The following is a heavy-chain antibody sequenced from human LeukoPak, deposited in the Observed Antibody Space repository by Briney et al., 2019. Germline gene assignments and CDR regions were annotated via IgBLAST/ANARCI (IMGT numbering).Heavy chain of an antibody. CDR2: INHSGST. CDR1: GGSFSGYY. J-gene: IGHJ6*03. D-gene: IGHD5-24*01. V-gene: IGHV4-34*01. CDR3: ARGCLGWLQLRYYYYYMDV. Sequence: SETLSLTCAVYGGSFSGYYWSWIRQPPGKGLEWIGEINHSGSTNYNPSLKSRVTISVDTSKNQFSLKLSSVTAADTAVYYCARGCLGWLQLRYYYYYMDVGGKGTTVTVSS.